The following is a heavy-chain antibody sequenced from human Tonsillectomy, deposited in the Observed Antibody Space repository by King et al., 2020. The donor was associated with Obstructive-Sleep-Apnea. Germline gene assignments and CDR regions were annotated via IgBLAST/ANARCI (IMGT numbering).Heavy chain of an antibody. CDR2: IYYSGST. J-gene: IGHJ3*02. CDR1: GGSISSSSYY. D-gene: IGHD3-3*01. Sequence: LQLQESGPGLVKPSETLSLTCTVSGGSISSSSYYWGWIRQPPGKGLEWIGSIYYSGSTYYNPSLKSRVTISVDTSKNQFSLKLSSVTAADTAVYYCARSSEGITIFGVVHPDAFDIWGQGTMVTVSS. CDR3: ARSSEGITIFGVVHPDAFDI. V-gene: IGHV4-39*07.